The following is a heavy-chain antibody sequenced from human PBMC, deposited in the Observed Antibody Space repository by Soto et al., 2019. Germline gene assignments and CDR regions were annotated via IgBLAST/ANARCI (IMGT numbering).Heavy chain of an antibody. J-gene: IGHJ4*02. D-gene: IGHD1-20*01. V-gene: IGHV3-30*18. CDR3: AKHRYRICNYLEY. CDR2: ISSDGGHE. CDR1: VFTFSDNG. Sequence: XGSLRLSCEASVFTFSDNGMHCVRHSPGKGLEWVAVISSDGGHEYYADSVQGRFTISRDNSKNTLYLQMNSLRAEDTAVYYCAKHRYRICNYLEYWGQGTLVIVSS.